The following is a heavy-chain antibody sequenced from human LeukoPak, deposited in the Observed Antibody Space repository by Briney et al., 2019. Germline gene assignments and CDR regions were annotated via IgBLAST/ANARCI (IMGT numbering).Heavy chain of an antibody. CDR2: ISAYNGNT. Sequence: ASVKVSCKASGYTFTSYGISWVRQAPGQGLEWMGWISAYNGNTNYAQKLQGRVTMTTDTSTSTAYMELSRLRSDDTAVYYCARDTFYDSSGYYGDYYYYYYMDVWGKGTTVTISS. CDR3: ARDTFYDSSGYYGDYYYYYYMDV. V-gene: IGHV1-18*01. CDR1: GYTFTSYG. D-gene: IGHD3-22*01. J-gene: IGHJ6*03.